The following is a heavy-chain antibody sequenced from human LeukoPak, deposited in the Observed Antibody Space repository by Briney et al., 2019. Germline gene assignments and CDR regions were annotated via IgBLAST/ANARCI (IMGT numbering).Heavy chain of an antibody. CDR1: GGTFSSYA. J-gene: IGHJ3*02. V-gene: IGHV1-69*01. CDR2: IIPIFGTA. CDR3: ARVEHVRFLDSDAFDI. Sequence: GASVKVSCKASGGTFSSYAISWVRQAPGQGLEWMGGIIPIFGTANYAQKFQGRVTITADESTSTAYMELSSLRSEDTAVYYCARVEHVRFLDSDAFDIWGQGTMVTVSS. D-gene: IGHD3-3*01.